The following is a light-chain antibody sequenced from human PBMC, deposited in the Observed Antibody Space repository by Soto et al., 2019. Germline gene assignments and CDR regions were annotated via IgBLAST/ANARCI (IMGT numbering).Light chain of an antibody. V-gene: IGLV3-25*03. CDR2: KDS. CDR1: ALSNQY. J-gene: IGLJ2*01. CDR3: QSTVDSGTYPI. Sequence: SSELTQTPSVSVSPGQTARITCSGDALSNQYGYWYQQKPGQAPVLVIYKDSERPSGIPERFSGSGSGTTVTLTISGVQAEDEADHHCQSTVDSGTYPIFGGGTQLTVL.